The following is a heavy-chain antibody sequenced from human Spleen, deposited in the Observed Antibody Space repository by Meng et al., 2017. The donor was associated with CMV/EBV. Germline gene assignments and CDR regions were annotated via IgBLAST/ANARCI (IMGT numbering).Heavy chain of an antibody. Sequence: GSLRLSCAVYGGSFSGYYWSWIRQPPGKGLEWIGEINHSGSTNYNPSLKSRVTISLDTSKNQFSLKLSSVTAADTAVYYCARVTHYRSYFDYWGQGTLVTVSS. V-gene: IGHV4-34*01. CDR2: INHSGST. CDR1: GGSFSGYY. CDR3: ARVTHYRSYFDY. J-gene: IGHJ4*02. D-gene: IGHD3-10*01.